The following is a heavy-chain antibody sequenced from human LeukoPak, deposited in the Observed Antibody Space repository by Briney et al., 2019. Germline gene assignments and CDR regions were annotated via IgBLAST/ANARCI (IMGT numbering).Heavy chain of an antibody. Sequence: SETLSLTCTVSGGSISSHYWSWIRQPPGKGLEWIGYIYYSGSTNYNPSLKSRVTISVDTSKNQFSLKLSSVTAADTAVYYCARTRWSGYYPHYYYMDVWGKGTTVTVSS. CDR2: IYYSGST. V-gene: IGHV4-59*11. CDR1: GGSISSHY. J-gene: IGHJ6*03. D-gene: IGHD3-3*01. CDR3: ARTRWSGYYPHYYYMDV.